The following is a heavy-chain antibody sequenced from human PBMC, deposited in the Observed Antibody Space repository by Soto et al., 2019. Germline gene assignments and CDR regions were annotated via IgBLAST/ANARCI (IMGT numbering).Heavy chain of an antibody. CDR1: GFTFSSFG. CDR2: IWYDGSKK. J-gene: IGHJ6*02. CDR3: AREASYYSLWSGYYPSRYGMDV. V-gene: IGHV3-33*01. Sequence: QVQVVESGGGVVQPGRSLRLSCAASGFTFSSFGMHWVRQAPGKGLEWVSLIWYDGSKKSYGDSVKGRFTISRDNSRNTVYLPMNSLRAADTAVYYCAREASYYSLWSGYYPSRYGMDVWGQGTTVTVSS. D-gene: IGHD3-3*01.